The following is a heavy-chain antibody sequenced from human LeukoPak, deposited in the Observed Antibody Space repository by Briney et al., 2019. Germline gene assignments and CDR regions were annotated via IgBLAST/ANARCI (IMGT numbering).Heavy chain of an antibody. CDR2: INPSGGST. V-gene: IGHV1-46*01. CDR3: ARGGLPNAFDI. Sequence: ASVTVSCKASGYTFTSYGITWVRQAPGQGLEWMGIINPSGGSTIYAQKFQGRVTMTRDTSTTTVNMELSSLRSDDTAVYYCARGGLPNAFDIWGQGTMVTVSS. CDR1: GYTFTSYG. D-gene: IGHD4-11*01. J-gene: IGHJ3*02.